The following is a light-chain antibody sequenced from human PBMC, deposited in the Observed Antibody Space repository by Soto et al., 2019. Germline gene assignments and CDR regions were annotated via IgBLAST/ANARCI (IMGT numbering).Light chain of an antibody. V-gene: IGKV3-20*01. CDR1: LSVSSSY. CDR3: QQYCSSPMYT. CDR2: GES. Sequence: IVLTQSPGTLSLSPGERATFSCRSSLSVSSSYLAWYQQKPGQGLRLLIYGESSKATGIPDRFSGSDSGTDFTLTISRLEPEDFAVYSCQQYCSSPMYTFGQGTKLEIK. J-gene: IGKJ2*01.